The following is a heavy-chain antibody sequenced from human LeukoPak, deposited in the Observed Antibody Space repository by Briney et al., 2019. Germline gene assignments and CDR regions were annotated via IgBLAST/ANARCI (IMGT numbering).Heavy chain of an antibody. Sequence: PSETLSLTCTVSGGYIGSYYWSWIRQPAGKGLEWTGRIYTSENTDYNHSLKSRVTMSVDMSTSQFSLRLTSVTAADTAVYYCAREGDYGDYSKSFYYMDVWGKGTTVAVSS. D-gene: IGHD4-17*01. V-gene: IGHV4-4*07. CDR3: AREGDYGDYSKSFYYMDV. CDR2: IYTSENT. CDR1: GGYIGSYY. J-gene: IGHJ6*03.